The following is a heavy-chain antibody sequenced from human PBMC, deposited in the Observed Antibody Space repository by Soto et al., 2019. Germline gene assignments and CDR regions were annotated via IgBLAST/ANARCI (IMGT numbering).Heavy chain of an antibody. Sequence: QVQLQESGPRLVKSSETLSLVCSVSGDSIIRSFWGWIRQSPGKGLQYIGYISDSGVTDYDPSLKSRVTISVDTSKNQFSLELTAVTAADTAVYYCAGGAGDFSGPDSFDIWGQGTMVTVSS. CDR1: GDSIIRSF. V-gene: IGHV4-59*01. J-gene: IGHJ3*02. CDR2: ISDSGVT. D-gene: IGHD3-10*01. CDR3: AGGAGDFSGPDSFDI.